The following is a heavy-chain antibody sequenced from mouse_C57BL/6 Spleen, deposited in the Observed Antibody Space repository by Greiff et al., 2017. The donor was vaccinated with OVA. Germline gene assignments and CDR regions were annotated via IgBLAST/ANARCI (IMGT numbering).Heavy chain of an antibody. D-gene: IGHD2-5*01. CDR3: ARHSPDSNYDYAMDY. Sequence: EVKLVESGGDLVKPGGSLKLSCAASGFTFSSYGMSWVRQTPDKRLEWVATISSGGSYTYYPDSVKGRFTISRDNAKNTLYVQLSRLKSEDTAMYYCARHSPDSNYDYAMDYWGQGTSVTVSS. CDR1: GFTFSSYG. J-gene: IGHJ4*01. CDR2: ISSGGSYT. V-gene: IGHV5-6*01.